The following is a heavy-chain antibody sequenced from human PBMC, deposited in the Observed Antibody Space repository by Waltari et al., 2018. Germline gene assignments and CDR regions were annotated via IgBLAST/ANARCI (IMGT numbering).Heavy chain of an antibody. CDR1: GYSISSGYY. Sequence: QVQLQESGPGLVKPSETLSLTCAVSGYSISSGYYWGWIRQPPGKGLEWIGSIYHSGSTYYNPPRNSRVTISVDTSKNQSSLKLSSVTAADPAASYCARESVDIVARKYFDYWGQGTLVTVSS. V-gene: IGHV4-38-2*02. CDR2: IYHSGST. J-gene: IGHJ4*02. D-gene: IGHD5-12*01. CDR3: ARESVDIVARKYFDY.